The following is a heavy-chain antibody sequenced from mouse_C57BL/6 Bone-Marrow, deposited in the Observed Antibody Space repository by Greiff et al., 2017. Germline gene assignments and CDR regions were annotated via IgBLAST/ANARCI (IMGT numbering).Heavy chain of an antibody. CDR3: ARIDYYYRYFDV. V-gene: IGHV2-2*01. J-gene: IGHJ1*03. CDR1: GFSLTSYG. Sequence: VQLQQSGPGLVQPSQSLSITCTVSGFSLTSYGVHWVRQSPGKGLEWLGVIWSGGSTDYNAAFISRLSISKDNAKCQVFFKMNSLQADDTAIYYCARIDYYYRYFDVWGTGTTVTVSS. D-gene: IGHD1-1*01. CDR2: IWSGGST.